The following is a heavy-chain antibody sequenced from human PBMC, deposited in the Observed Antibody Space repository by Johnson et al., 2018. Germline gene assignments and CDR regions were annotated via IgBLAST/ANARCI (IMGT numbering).Heavy chain of an antibody. CDR1: GLTFSTDW. CDR2: LTPDGGDT. D-gene: IGHD6-13*01. J-gene: IGHJ2*01. V-gene: IGHV3-74*03. CDR3: AREEAAAGNWFFDL. Sequence: VQLQESGGGLAQXGGSLRLXCTASGLTFSTDWMHWVRQIPGKGLEWVSRLTPDGGDTSYAGSVKGRFTISRDNAKNTLFLQMNSLRDEDTAMYYCAREEAAAGNWFFDLWGRGTLVTVSS.